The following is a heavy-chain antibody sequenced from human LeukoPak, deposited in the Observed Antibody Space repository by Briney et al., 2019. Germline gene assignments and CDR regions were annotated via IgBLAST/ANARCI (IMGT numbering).Heavy chain of an antibody. Sequence: QPGRSLRLSCAASGFTFSSYAMHWVRQAPGKGLEWVAVISYDGSNKYYADSVKGRFTISRDNSKNTLYLQMNSLRAEDTAVYYCARDGSWQAYCGGDCYFDYWGQGTLVTVSS. CDR3: ARDGSWQAYCGGDCYFDY. V-gene: IGHV3-30-3*01. J-gene: IGHJ4*02. D-gene: IGHD2-21*02. CDR1: GFTFSSYA. CDR2: ISYDGSNK.